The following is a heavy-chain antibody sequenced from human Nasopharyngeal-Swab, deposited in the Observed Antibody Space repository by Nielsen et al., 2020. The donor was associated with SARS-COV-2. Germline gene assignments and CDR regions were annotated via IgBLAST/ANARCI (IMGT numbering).Heavy chain of an antibody. V-gene: IGHV4-59*08. Sequence: SETLSLTCTVSGGSISSYYWTWIRQSPGKGLEWIGYIYYSGSTDYNPSLKGRVTISVDTSKNQFSLKLSSVTAADTAVYYCARLYSYGYKFDYWGQGTLVTVSS. CDR2: IYYSGST. J-gene: IGHJ4*02. D-gene: IGHD5-18*01. CDR3: ARLYSYGYKFDY. CDR1: GGSISSYY.